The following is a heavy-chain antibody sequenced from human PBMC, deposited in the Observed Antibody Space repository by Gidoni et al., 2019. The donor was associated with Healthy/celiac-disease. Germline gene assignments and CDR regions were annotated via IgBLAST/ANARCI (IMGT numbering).Heavy chain of an antibody. V-gene: IGHV1-69*01. CDR2: IIPIFGTA. J-gene: IGHJ4*02. CDR3: ARGPANYDFWSGYYSDLDY. D-gene: IGHD3-3*01. CDR1: GGTFSSYA. Sequence: QVQLVQSGAEVKKPGSSVKVSCKASGGTFSSYAISWVRQAPGQGLEWMGGIIPIFGTANYAQKFQGRVTITADESTSTAYMELSSLRSEDTAVYYCARGPANYDFWSGYYSDLDYWGQGTLVTVSS.